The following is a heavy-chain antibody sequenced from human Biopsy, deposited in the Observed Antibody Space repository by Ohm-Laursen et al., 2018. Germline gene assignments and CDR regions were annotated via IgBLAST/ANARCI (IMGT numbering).Heavy chain of an antibody. V-gene: IGHV2-5*01. J-gene: IGHJ4*02. CDR2: IYWNGDK. D-gene: IGHD3-9*01. CDR3: AHAIYFDSGAYYFDS. CDR1: GFSLSAIGVG. Sequence: TQTLTLTCSFSGFSLSAIGVGVGWIRQPPGKALEWLANIYWNGDKRSSPSLRSRLTITNDTSKNQVVLTLINMDPMDTATYYCAHAIYFDSGAYYFDSWGQGTLVTVSS.